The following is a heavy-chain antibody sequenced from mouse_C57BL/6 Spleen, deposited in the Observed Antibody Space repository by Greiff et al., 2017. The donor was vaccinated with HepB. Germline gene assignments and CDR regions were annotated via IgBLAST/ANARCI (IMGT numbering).Heavy chain of an antibody. J-gene: IGHJ1*03. CDR3: TRADYGRTDWYFDV. Sequence: VQLQQSGAELVRPGGSVTLSCKASGYTFTDYEMHWVKQTPVHGLEWIGAIDPETGGTAYNQKFKGKAILTADKSSSPAYMGLRSLTSEDSAVYYCTRADYGRTDWYFDVWGTGTTVTVSS. CDR2: IDPETGGT. V-gene: IGHV1-15*01. D-gene: IGHD1-1*01. CDR1: GYTFTDYE.